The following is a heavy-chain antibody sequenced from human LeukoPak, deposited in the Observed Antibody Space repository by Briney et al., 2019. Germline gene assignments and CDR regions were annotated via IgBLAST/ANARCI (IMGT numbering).Heavy chain of an antibody. CDR3: ATTGRYRNMWTQGAPRYYYYMDV. J-gene: IGHJ6*03. CDR1: GFTFDGSG. Sequence: GGSLRLSCAASGFTFDGSGMNWVRQAPGKGLEWVSGINWNGATTYYADSVKGRFTISRDNAKNSLYLEMNSLRAEDTALYFCATTGRYRNMWTQGAPRYYYYMDVWGKGTTVIVSS. CDR2: INWNGATT. D-gene: IGHD1-26*01. V-gene: IGHV3-20*04.